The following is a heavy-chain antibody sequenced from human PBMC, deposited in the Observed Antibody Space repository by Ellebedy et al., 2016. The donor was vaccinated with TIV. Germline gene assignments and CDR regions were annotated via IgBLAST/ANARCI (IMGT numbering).Heavy chain of an antibody. J-gene: IGHJ2*01. CDR2: ISPSGSVI. CDR1: GFTFSDYV. CDR3: ARGRPNWYFDL. Sequence: GGSLRLSCAASGFTFSDYVMNWVRQAPGKGLEWISYISPSGSVIYYADSVKGRFTISRDNAKDSLNLHMNSLRDEDTAVYYCARGRPNWYFDLWGRGALVTVSS. V-gene: IGHV3-48*02.